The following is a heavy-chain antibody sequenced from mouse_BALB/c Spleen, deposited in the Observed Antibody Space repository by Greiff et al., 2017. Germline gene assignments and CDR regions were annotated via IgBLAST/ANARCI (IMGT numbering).Heavy chain of an antibody. CDR2: ISSGSSTI. CDR1: GFTFSSFG. J-gene: IGHJ2*01. V-gene: IGHV5-17*02. D-gene: IGHD3-1*01. Sequence: EVKLVESGGGLVQPGGSRKLSCAASGFTFSSFGMHWVRQAPEKGLEWVAYISSGSSTIYYADTVKGRFTISRDNPKNTLFLQMTSLRSEDTAMYYCARSGEDYFDYWGQGTTLTVSS. CDR3: ARSGEDYFDY.